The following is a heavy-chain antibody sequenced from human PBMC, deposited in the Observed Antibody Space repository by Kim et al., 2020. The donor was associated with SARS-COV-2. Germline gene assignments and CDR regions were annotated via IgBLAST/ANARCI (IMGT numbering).Heavy chain of an antibody. Sequence: SVKVSCKASGGTFSSYAICWVRQAPGQGLEWMGRIIPILGIANYAQKFQGRVTITADKSTSTAYMELSSLRSEDTAVYYCARGAAAGYNWFDPWGQGTL. CDR3: ARGAAAGYNWFDP. CDR1: GGTFSSYA. V-gene: IGHV1-69*04. J-gene: IGHJ5*02. D-gene: IGHD6-13*01. CDR2: IIPILGIA.